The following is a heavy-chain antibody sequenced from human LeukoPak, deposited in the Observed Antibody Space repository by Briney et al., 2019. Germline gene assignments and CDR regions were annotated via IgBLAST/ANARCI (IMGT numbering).Heavy chain of an antibody. CDR1: GFTVSSNY. Sequence: GGSLRLSCAASGFTVSSNYMSWVRQAPGKGLEWVSVIYSGGSTYYADSVKGRFTISRDNSKNTLYLQMNSLRAEDTAVYYCAKSDVLLWFGELFFDYWGQGTLVTVSS. J-gene: IGHJ4*02. CDR2: IYSGGST. CDR3: AKSDVLLWFGELFFDY. D-gene: IGHD3-10*01. V-gene: IGHV3-53*01.